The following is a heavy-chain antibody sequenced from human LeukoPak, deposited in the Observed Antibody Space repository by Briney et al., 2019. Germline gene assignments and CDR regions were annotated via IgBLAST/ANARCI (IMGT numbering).Heavy chain of an antibody. CDR3: AKHEGGYCSSTSCYGLNWFDP. D-gene: IGHD2-2*01. CDR1: GGTFSSYA. J-gene: IGHJ5*02. Sequence: SVKVSCKASGGTFSSYAISWERQAPGQGLEWMGGIITICGTANYAQKFQGRVTITADESTSTAYMELSSLRSEDTAVYYCAKHEGGYCSSTSCYGLNWFDPWGQGTLVTVSS. V-gene: IGHV1-69*01. CDR2: IITICGTA.